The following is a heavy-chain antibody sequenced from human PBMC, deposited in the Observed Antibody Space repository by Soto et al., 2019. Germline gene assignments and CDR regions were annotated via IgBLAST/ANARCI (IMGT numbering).Heavy chain of an antibody. J-gene: IGHJ6*02. V-gene: IGHV3-33*01. CDR2: IWYDGSNK. CDR1: GFTFSSYG. Sequence: GGSLRLSCAASGFTFSSYGMHWVRQAPGKGLEWVAVIWYDGSNKYYADSVKGRFTISRDNSKNTLYLQMNSLRAEDTAVYYCARGSYYSSPPCGMDVWGQGTTLTVSS. CDR3: ARGSYYSSPPCGMDV. D-gene: IGHD3-10*01.